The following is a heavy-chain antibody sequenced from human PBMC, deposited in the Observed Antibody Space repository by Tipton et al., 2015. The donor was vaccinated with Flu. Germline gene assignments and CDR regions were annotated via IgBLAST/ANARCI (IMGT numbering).Heavy chain of an antibody. J-gene: IGHJ4*02. D-gene: IGHD6-19*01. CDR3: VRGGGPVAAIDY. V-gene: IGHV3-23*01. CDR2: ITGSDT. CDR1: GFTFGNYA. Sequence: SLRLSCAASGFTFGNYAMSWVRQAAGKGLEWVSGITGSDTFYADSVRGRFTLFGDNSRTIVYLQMNSLRVEDTAVYYCVRGGGPVAAIDYWGQGTLVTVSS.